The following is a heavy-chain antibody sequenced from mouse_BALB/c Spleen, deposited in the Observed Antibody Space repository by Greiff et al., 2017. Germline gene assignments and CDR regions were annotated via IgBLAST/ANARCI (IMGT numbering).Heavy chain of an antibody. CDR1: GYTFTSYW. Sequence: VQRVESGAELARPGASVKLSCKASGYTFTSYWMQWVKQRPGQGLEWIGAIYPGDGDTRYTQKFKGKATLTADKSSSTAYMQLSSLASEDSAVYYCARGEYEGKRYFDYWGQGTTLTVSS. J-gene: IGHJ2*01. CDR3: ARGEYEGKRYFDY. D-gene: IGHD2-3*01. V-gene: IGHV1-87*01. CDR2: IYPGDGDT.